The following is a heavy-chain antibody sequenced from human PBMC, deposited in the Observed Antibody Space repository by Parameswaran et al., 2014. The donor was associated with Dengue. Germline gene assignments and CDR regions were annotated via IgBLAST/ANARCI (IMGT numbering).Heavy chain of an antibody. J-gene: IGHJ3*02. CDR2: INPSGGST. CDR3: ARPGMGAPGAFDI. Sequence: WVRQAPGQGLEWMGIINPSGGSTSYAQKFQGRVTMTRDTSTSTAYMELSSLRSEDTAVYYCARPGMGAPGAFDIWGQGTMVTVSS. V-gene: IGHV1-46*01. D-gene: IGHD3-16*01.